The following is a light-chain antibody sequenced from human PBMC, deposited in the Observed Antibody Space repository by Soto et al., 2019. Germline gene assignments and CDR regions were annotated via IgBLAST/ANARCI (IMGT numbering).Light chain of an antibody. V-gene: IGKV1-5*03. Sequence: DIQMTQSPSTLPASVGDRVTITCRASQNINNWLAWYQQKPGKGPSLLIYKASNLESGVSSRFSGSGSGTEFTLTISSLQPDDIGTYYCPQNNRSPWTFGQGTKVEIK. CDR1: QNINNW. J-gene: IGKJ1*01. CDR2: KAS. CDR3: PQNNRSPWT.